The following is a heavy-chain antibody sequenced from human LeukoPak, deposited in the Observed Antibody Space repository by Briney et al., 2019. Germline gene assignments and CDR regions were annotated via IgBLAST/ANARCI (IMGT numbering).Heavy chain of an antibody. D-gene: IGHD2-21*02. CDR3: ACDFRYLGHDF. J-gene: IGHJ4*02. CDR2: ISNIGTTR. Sequence: GGSLRLSCTASAFTLGDWYMSWIRQAPGKGLEWISYISNIGTTRYYAESVKGRFTISRDNAKNSLYLQMNSLRAEDTAVYYCACDFRYLGHDFWGQGTLVTVSS. CDR1: AFTLGDWY. V-gene: IGHV3-11*01.